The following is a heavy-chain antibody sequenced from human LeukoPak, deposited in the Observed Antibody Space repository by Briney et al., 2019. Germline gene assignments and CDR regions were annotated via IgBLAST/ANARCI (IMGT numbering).Heavy chain of an antibody. Sequence: SETLSLTCTVSGGSISSGNYYWGWIRQPPGKGLEWIGTIYYSGSTYFNPSLKSRVTISIDTSKNQFSLKLSSVTAADTAVYYCAPGYSSGWYYWGQGTLVTVSS. J-gene: IGHJ4*02. CDR2: IYYSGST. V-gene: IGHV4-39*07. CDR3: APGYSSGWYY. D-gene: IGHD6-19*01. CDR1: GGSISSGNYY.